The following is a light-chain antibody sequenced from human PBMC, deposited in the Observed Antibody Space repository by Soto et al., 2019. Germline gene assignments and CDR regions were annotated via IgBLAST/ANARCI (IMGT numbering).Light chain of an antibody. V-gene: IGLV2-23*02. CDR3: CSYAGWSTYV. CDR1: SSDVGSYNL. J-gene: IGLJ1*01. CDR2: EVS. Sequence: QSALTQPASVSGSPGQSITISCTGTSSDVGSYNLVYWYQQHPGKAPQVMIDEVSKRPSGVSNRFSGSKFGNTASLTISGVQADDEAAYECCSYAGWSTYVFGTGTKLTVL.